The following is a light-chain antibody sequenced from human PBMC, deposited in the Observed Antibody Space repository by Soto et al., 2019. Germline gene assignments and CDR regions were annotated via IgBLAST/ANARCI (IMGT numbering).Light chain of an antibody. J-gene: IGLJ3*02. CDR2: GNS. CDR3: QSYDSSLSVWV. Sequence: QSALTQPPSVSGAPGQRVTISCTGSSSNIGAGYDVHWYQQLPGTAPKLLIYGNSNRPSRVPDRFSGSKSGTSASLAITGLQAEDEADYYCQSYDSSLSVWVFGGGTQLTVL. CDR1: SSNIGAGYD. V-gene: IGLV1-40*01.